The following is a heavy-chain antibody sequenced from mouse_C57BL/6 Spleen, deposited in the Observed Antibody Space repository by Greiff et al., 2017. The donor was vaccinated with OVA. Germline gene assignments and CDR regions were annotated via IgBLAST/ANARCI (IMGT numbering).Heavy chain of an antibody. D-gene: IGHD4-1*01. Sequence: LQQSGPELVKPGASVKISCKASGYTFTDYYMNWVKQSHGKSLEWIGDINPNNGGTSYNQKFKGKATLTVDKSSSTAYMELRSLTSEDSAVYYCASDGLGLYFDYWGQGTTLTVSS. CDR1: GYTFTDYY. CDR3: ASDGLGLYFDY. V-gene: IGHV1-26*01. CDR2: INPNNGGT. J-gene: IGHJ2*01.